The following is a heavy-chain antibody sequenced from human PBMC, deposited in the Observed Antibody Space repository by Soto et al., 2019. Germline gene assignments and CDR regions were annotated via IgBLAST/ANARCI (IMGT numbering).Heavy chain of an antibody. CDR1: GFTFSSYG. V-gene: IGHV3-30*18. J-gene: IGHJ4*02. Sequence: GGSLRLSCAASGFTFSSYGMHWVRQAPGKGLEWVAVISYDGSNKYYADSVKGRFTISRDNSKNTLYLQMNSLRAEDTAVYYCAKDSVQVGFGGVIVDYWGQGTLVTVSS. CDR3: AKDSVQVGFGGVIVDY. D-gene: IGHD3-16*02. CDR2: ISYDGSNK.